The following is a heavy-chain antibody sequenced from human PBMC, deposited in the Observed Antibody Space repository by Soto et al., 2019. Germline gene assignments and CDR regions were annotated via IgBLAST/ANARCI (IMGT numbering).Heavy chain of an antibody. Sequence: ETLSLTCTVSGGSVSSGSYYWSWIRQPPGKGLEWIGYIYYSGSTNYNPSLKSRVTISVDTSKNQFSLKLSSVTAADTAVYYCARGVPYSYGYVSWFDPWGQGTLVTVS. CDR2: IYYSGST. J-gene: IGHJ5*02. D-gene: IGHD5-18*01. V-gene: IGHV4-61*01. CDR1: GGSVSSGSYY. CDR3: ARGVPYSYGYVSWFDP.